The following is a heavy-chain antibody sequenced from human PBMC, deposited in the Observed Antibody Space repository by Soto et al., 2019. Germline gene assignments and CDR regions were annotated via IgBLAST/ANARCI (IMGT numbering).Heavy chain of an antibody. Sequence: GGSLRLSCAASGFTFSSYAMSWVRQAPGKGLEWVSAISGSGGSTYYADSVKGRFTISRDNSKNTLYLKMNSLRAEDTAVYYCAKGGVAGTGEYYYGMDVWGQGTTVTVSS. CDR1: GFTFSSYA. J-gene: IGHJ6*02. V-gene: IGHV3-23*01. D-gene: IGHD6-19*01. CDR2: ISGSGGST. CDR3: AKGGVAGTGEYYYGMDV.